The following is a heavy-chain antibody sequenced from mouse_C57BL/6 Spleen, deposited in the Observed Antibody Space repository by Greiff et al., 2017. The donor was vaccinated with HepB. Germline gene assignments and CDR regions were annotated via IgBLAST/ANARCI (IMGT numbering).Heavy chain of an antibody. CDR3: ARGGHYYGKAWFAY. Sequence: EVQLQQSGPGMVKPSQSLSLTCTVTGYSITSGYDWHWIRHFPGNKLEWMGYISYSGSTNYNPSLKSQISITHDTSKNHFFLKLNSVTTEDTATYYCARGGHYYGKAWFAYWGQGTLVTVSA. CDR1: GYSITSGYD. J-gene: IGHJ3*01. D-gene: IGHD1-1*01. CDR2: ISYSGST. V-gene: IGHV3-1*01.